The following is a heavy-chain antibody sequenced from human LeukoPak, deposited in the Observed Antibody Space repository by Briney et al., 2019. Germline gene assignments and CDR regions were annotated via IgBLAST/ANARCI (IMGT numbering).Heavy chain of an antibody. J-gene: IGHJ4*02. CDR3: ARDLGEMATVYDY. CDR1: GVSITSNNHY. D-gene: IGHD5-24*01. V-gene: IGHV4-39*07. Sequence: PSETLSLTCSVSGVSITSNNHYWGWIRQPPGQGLEWIGSFYYSGSTSYNSSLKSRVIISVDTSKNQFSLKLSSVTAADTAVYYCARDLGEMATVYDYWGQGTLVTVSS. CDR2: FYYSGST.